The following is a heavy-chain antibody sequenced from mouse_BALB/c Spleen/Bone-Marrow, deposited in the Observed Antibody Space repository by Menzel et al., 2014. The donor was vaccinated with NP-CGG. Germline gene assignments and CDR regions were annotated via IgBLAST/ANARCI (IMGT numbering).Heavy chain of an antibody. CDR2: IDPENGDT. CDR1: GFNIXDYY. Sequence: VQLQQPGAELVRSGASVKLSCTASGFNIXDYYMHWVKQRPEQGLEWIGWIDPENGDTEYAPKFQGKATMTADTSSNTAYLQLSSLTSEDTAVYYYNRIYYGSMDYWGQGTSVTVSS. V-gene: IGHV14-4*02. CDR3: NRIYYGSMDY. D-gene: IGHD2-2*01. J-gene: IGHJ4*01.